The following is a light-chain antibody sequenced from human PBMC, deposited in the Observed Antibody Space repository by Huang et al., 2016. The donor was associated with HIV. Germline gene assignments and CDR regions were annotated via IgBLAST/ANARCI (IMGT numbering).Light chain of an antibody. Sequence: DIQMTQSPSSLSASVGDRVTITCRASQGLSNDLAWYQQKPGKVPKLLIYAASTLQSGVPSRFSGSGSGTDFTLTISSLQPEDVATYYCQKCNSAPFTFGPGTKVDIK. CDR3: QKCNSAPFT. CDR2: AAS. V-gene: IGKV1-27*01. CDR1: QGLSND. J-gene: IGKJ3*01.